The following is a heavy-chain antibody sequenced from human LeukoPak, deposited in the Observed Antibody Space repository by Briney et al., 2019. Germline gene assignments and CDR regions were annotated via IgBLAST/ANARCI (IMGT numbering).Heavy chain of an antibody. J-gene: IGHJ4*02. D-gene: IGHD3-3*01. CDR1: GFSFSVYA. Sequence: GGSLRLSCAASGFSFSVYAMSWVRQHPGKGLEWVSSISGSGGRTYYTNSVKGRFTISRENFKNTVYLEMNNLGAEDTALYYCAKGGQDFDFWRFDYWGQGNLVIVSS. CDR2: ISGSGGRT. V-gene: IGHV3-23*01. CDR3: AKGGQDFDFWRFDY.